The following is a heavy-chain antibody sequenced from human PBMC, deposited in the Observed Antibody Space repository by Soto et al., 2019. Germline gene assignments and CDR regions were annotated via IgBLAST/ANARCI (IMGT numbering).Heavy chain of an antibody. J-gene: IGHJ4*02. Sequence: PGGSLRLSCAVSGFTFSAYWMHWVRQVPGKGLTWVSRISDGGSTATYADSVKGRFVISRDNAKNSLYLEMNTLRVDDSGLYYCARGPRVSSTGTGAHWGRGTLVTVSS. V-gene: IGHV3-74*01. D-gene: IGHD1-1*01. CDR1: GFTFSAYW. CDR3: ARGPRVSSTGTGAH. CDR2: ISDGGSTA.